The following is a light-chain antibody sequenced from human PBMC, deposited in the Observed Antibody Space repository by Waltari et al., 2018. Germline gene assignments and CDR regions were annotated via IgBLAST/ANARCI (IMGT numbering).Light chain of an antibody. CDR2: AND. CDR3: ATWDDSLEGMI. V-gene: IGLV1-44*01. CDR1: RSNIGGNT. J-gene: IGLJ2*01. Sequence: QSVLSQPTSASGTPGQRVTFSCSGSRSNIGGNTVNWYQQLPGTAPKLVMYANDQRPSGVPYRFSGSKSGTSASLAISGLQSEDEADYYGATWDDSLEGMIVGGGTKLTVL.